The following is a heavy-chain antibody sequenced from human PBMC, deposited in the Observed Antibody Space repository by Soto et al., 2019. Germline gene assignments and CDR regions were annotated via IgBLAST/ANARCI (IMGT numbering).Heavy chain of an antibody. V-gene: IGHV4-30-2*01. CDR1: GGSISSGGYS. CDR3: ARGANDFWSGYYFDY. Sequence: SETLSLTCAVSGGSISSGGYSWSWIRQPPGKGLEWIGYIYHSGITYYNPSLKSRVTISVDRSKNQFSLKLSSVTAADTAVYYCARGANDFWSGYYFDYWGQGTLVTVSS. J-gene: IGHJ4*02. D-gene: IGHD3-3*01. CDR2: IYHSGIT.